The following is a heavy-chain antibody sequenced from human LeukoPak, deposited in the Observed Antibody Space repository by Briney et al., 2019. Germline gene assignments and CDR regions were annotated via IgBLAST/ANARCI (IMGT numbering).Heavy chain of an antibody. Sequence: ASVKVSCKASGYTFTSYGISWVRQAPGQGLEWMEWISAYNGNTNYAQKLQGRVTMTTDTSTSTAYMELRSLRSDDTAVYYCAREGVVYGDYDYYGMDVWGQGTTVTVSS. J-gene: IGHJ6*02. CDR3: AREGVVYGDYDYYGMDV. V-gene: IGHV1-18*01. CDR2: ISAYNGNT. CDR1: GYTFTSYG. D-gene: IGHD4-17*01.